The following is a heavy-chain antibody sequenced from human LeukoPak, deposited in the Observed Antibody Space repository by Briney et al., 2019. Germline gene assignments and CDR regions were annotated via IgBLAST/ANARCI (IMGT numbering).Heavy chain of an antibody. D-gene: IGHD1-26*01. Sequence: PSETLSLTCTVSGGSIGSFYWNWIRQPPGKGLEWIGYVYSSGNTNYNPSLKSRVTISVDKSKNQFSLKLSSVTAADTAVYYCARLIVGATNWFDPWGQGTLVTVSS. J-gene: IGHJ5*02. V-gene: IGHV4-59*12. CDR1: GGSIGSFY. CDR3: ARLIVGATNWFDP. CDR2: VYSSGNT.